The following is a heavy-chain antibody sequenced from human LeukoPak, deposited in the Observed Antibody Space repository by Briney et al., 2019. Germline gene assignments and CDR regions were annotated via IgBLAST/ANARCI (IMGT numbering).Heavy chain of an antibody. D-gene: IGHD3-22*01. J-gene: IGHJ6*02. CDR3: ALYSSGYYYYYYYGMDV. Sequence: PGGSLRLSCAASGFTFSSYAMSWVRQAPGKGLEWVSAISGSGGSTYYADSVKGRFTLSRDNSKNTLYLQMNSLRAEDTAVYYCALYSSGYYYYYYYGMDVWGQGTTVTVSS. V-gene: IGHV3-23*01. CDR2: ISGSGGST. CDR1: GFTFSSYA.